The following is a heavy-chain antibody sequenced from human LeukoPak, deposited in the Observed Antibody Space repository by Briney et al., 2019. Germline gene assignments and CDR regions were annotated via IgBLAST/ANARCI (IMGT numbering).Heavy chain of an antibody. V-gene: IGHV3-30*04. CDR2: ISYDGSNK. CDR1: GFTFSSYA. CDR3: ARDSLRTALYYMDV. J-gene: IGHJ6*03. Sequence: GGSLRLSCAASGFTFSSYAIHWVRQAPGKGLVWVALISYDGSNKYYGESVKGRFTISRDQSKNTLYLQMNSLRTEDTAVYYCARDSLRTALYYMDVWGKGTTVTVSS.